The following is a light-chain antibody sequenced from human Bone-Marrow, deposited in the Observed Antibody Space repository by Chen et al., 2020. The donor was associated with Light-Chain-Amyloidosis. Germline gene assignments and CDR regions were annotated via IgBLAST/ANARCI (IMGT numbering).Light chain of an antibody. V-gene: IGLV3-21*02. CDR2: YDR. CDR3: QVWDRSSDRPV. Sequence: SYVLTQPSSVSVAPGQTATIARGGNNLGSTSVPWYQQTPGQAPLMVVYYDRDRPSGIPERLSGANSGNTATLTISRVEAGDEADYYCQVWDRSSDRPVFGGGTKLTVL. CDR1: NLGSTS. J-gene: IGLJ3*02.